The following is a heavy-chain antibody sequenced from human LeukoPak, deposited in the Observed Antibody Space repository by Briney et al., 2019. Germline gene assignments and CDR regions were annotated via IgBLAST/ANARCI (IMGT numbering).Heavy chain of an antibody. D-gene: IGHD3-22*01. CDR3: ARGSLYYYDSSGYYFDY. CDR2: IYYSGST. V-gene: IGHV4-39*01. Sequence: PSETLSLTCTVSGGSISSSSYYWGWIRQPPGKGLEWIGSIYYSGSTYYNPSLKSRVTISVDTSKNQFSLKLSSVTAADTAVYYCARGSLYYYDSSGYYFDYWDQGTLVTVSS. J-gene: IGHJ4*02. CDR1: GGSISSSSYY.